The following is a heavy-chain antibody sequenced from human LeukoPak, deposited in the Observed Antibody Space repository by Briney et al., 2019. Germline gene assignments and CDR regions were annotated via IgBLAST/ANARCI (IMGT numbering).Heavy chain of an antibody. CDR3: ARPASQFYYYHMDV. J-gene: IGHJ6*02. D-gene: IGHD2-2*01. CDR2: IGGNGGST. CDR1: GFTFSSYA. Sequence: GGSLRLSCAASGFTFSSYAMSWVRQAPGKGLEWVSGIGGNGGSTYYADSAKGRFTISRDNSKNTLYLLMDSLRADGTAVYYCARPASQFYYYHMDVWGQGTTVTVSS. V-gene: IGHV3-23*01.